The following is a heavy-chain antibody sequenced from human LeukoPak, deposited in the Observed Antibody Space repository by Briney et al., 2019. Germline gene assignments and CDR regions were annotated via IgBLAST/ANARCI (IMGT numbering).Heavy chain of an antibody. CDR3: AIMHPYYDGNGYWVQ. CDR1: GFTFSSYA. CDR2: INTSGGST. D-gene: IGHD3-22*01. Sequence: PSGGSLRLSCAASGFTFSSYAMSWVRQAPGKGLEWVSGINTSGGSTAYADSVKGRFTISRDNPGNTLYMQMNSLRAEDTALYYCAIMHPYYDGNGYWVQWGQGTLVTVSS. J-gene: IGHJ4*02. V-gene: IGHV3-23*01.